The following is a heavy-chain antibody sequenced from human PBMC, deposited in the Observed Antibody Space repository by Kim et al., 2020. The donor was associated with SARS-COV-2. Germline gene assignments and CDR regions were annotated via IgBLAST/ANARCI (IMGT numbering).Heavy chain of an antibody. D-gene: IGHD3-22*01. CDR1: GYTFTSYY. J-gene: IGHJ4*02. Sequence: ASVKVTCKASGYTFTSYYMHWVRQAPGQGLEWMGIINPSGGSTSYAQKFQGRVTMTRDTSTSTVYMELSSLRSEDTAVYYCARVGKPWYYYDNFDYWGQGTLVTVSS. V-gene: IGHV1-46*01. CDR3: ARVGKPWYYYDNFDY. CDR2: INPSGGST.